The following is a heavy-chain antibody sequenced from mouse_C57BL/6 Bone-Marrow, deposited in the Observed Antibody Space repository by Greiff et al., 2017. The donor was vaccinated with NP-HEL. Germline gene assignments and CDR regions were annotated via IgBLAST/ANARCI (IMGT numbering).Heavy chain of an antibody. CDR3: ARGIYYGYDADGYYYAMDY. J-gene: IGHJ4*01. V-gene: IGHV1-72*01. D-gene: IGHD2-2*01. CDR1: GYTFTSYW. Sequence: VQLQQPGAELVKPGASVKLSCKASGYTFTSYWMHWVKQRPGRGLEWIGRIDPNSGGTKYNEKFKSKATLTVDKPSSTAYMQLSSLTSEDSAVYYCARGIYYGYDADGYYYAMDYWGQGTSVTVSS. CDR2: IDPNSGGT.